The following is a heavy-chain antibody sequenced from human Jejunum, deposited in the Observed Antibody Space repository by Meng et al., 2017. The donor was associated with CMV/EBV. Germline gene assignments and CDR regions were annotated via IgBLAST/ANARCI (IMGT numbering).Heavy chain of an antibody. CDR2: IEDEGSDK. V-gene: IGHV3-30*02. D-gene: IGHD2-2*01. CDR3: AKDLGGSGYCSSTSCYYYYGMDV. Sequence: MHWVRQAPGKGLEWVTFIEDEGSDKYYVDSVKGRFTISRDNSKNMVYLQMTNLRAEDTAIYYCAKDLGGSGYCSSTSCYYYYGMDVWGQGTTVTVSS. J-gene: IGHJ6*02.